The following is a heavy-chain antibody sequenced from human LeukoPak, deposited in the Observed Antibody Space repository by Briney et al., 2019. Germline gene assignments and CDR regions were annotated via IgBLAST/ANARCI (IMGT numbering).Heavy chain of an antibody. J-gene: IGHJ4*02. CDR2: INPSGGST. CDR3: ARGLYYYDSSGYYSYYFDY. Sequence: ASVKVSCKASGYTVTSYQMHWVRQAPGQGLEWMGIINPSGGSTNYALKFQGRVTMTRNTSISTAYMELSSLRSEDTAVYYCARGLYYYDSSGYYSYYFDYWGQGTLVTVSS. D-gene: IGHD3-22*01. CDR1: GYTVTSYQ. V-gene: IGHV1-46*01.